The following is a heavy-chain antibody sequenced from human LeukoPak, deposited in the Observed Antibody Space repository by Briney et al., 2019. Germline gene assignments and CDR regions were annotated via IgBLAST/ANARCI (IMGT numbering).Heavy chain of an antibody. CDR1: GYTFTSYG. D-gene: IGHD3-22*01. CDR2: IRPYNGNT. CDR3: ARDVEMYYDSSAFGDY. Sequence: VASVKVSCKASGYTFTSYGISWVRQAPGQGLEWMGWIRPYNGNTNYAQEFQGRVTLTTDTSTSTAYMELRSLRSDDSAIYYCARDVEMYYDSSAFGDYWGQGTLVTVSS. V-gene: IGHV1-18*01. J-gene: IGHJ4*02.